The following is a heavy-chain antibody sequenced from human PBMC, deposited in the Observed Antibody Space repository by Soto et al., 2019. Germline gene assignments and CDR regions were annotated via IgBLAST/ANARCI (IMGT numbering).Heavy chain of an antibody. CDR3: TTDVIGFGEFQPASGQ. D-gene: IGHD3-10*01. V-gene: IGHV3-15*07. J-gene: IGHJ4*02. CDR1: GFTFSNAW. Sequence: EVQLVESGGGLVKPGGCLRLSCATSGFTFSNAWMNWVRQAPGKGLEWVGRIKSKTNGGTTDYAAPVKDRFTISRDDSKNTRHLQMNTPKIEDTAVYYCTTDVIGFGEFQPASGQWGQGTLVTVSS. CDR2: IKSKTNGGTT.